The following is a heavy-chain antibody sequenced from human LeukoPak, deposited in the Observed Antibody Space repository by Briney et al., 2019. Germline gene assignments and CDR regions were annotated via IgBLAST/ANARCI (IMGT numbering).Heavy chain of an antibody. CDR1: GDSVSSNSAA. J-gene: IGHJ4*02. Sequence: SQTLSLTCAISGDSVSSNSAAWNWIRQSPSRGLEWLGRTYYRSKWYNDYAVSVKSRITINPDTSKNQFSLQLNSVTPEDTAVYYCARDVDYGGNSPSGFDYWGQGTLVTVSS. V-gene: IGHV6-1*01. CDR3: ARDVDYGGNSPSGFDY. D-gene: IGHD4-23*01. CDR2: TYYRSKWYN.